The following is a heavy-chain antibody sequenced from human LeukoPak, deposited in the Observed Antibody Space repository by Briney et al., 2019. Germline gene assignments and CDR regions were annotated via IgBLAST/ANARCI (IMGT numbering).Heavy chain of an antibody. J-gene: IGHJ4*02. V-gene: IGHV4-59*12. CDR1: GGSISSYY. Sequence: SETLSLTCTVSGGSISSYYWSWIRQPPGRGLEWIGYIYYSGSTNYNPSLKSRVTISVDTSKNQFSLKLSSVTAADTAVYYCARDSGIGYSYGTGYFDYWGQGTLVTVSS. D-gene: IGHD5-18*01. CDR2: IYYSGST. CDR3: ARDSGIGYSYGTGYFDY.